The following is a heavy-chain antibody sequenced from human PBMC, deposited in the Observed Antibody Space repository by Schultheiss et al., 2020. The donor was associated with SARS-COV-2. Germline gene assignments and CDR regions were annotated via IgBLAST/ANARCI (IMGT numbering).Heavy chain of an antibody. J-gene: IGHJ5*02. V-gene: IGHV1-8*01. D-gene: IGHD2-2*02. CDR2: MNPNTGNT. Sequence: ASVKVSCKASGYTFTNYDINWVRQATGQGLEWMGWMNPNTGNTGYAQRFQGRVTMTRETSISTAYMELTSLRSDDTAVYYCARALGSPYTSPRFDPWGQGTLVTVSS. CDR3: ARALGSPYTSPRFDP. CDR1: GYTFTNYD.